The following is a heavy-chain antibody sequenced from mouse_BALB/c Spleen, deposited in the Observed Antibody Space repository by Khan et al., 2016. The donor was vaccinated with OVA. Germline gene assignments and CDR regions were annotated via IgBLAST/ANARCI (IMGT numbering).Heavy chain of an antibody. CDR3: VRDGAYHRNDGWFAY. CDR1: GYTFTSYT. D-gene: IGHD2-14*01. CDR2: INPSNGYT. V-gene: IGHV1-4*01. J-gene: IGHJ3*01. Sequence: VQLQESGAELARPGASVKMSCKASGYTFTSYTIHWIKKRPGQGLEWIGYINPSNGYTNYNQKFKDKATLTTDKSSTTAYLQLSNLTSDDSAVYNCVRDGAYHRNDGWFAYWGQGTLVTVSA.